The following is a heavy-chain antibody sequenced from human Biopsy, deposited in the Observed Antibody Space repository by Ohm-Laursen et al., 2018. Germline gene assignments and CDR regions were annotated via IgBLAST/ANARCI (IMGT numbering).Heavy chain of an antibody. D-gene: IGHD6-6*01. CDR3: ARGYSRRVSIFEASIYWFDT. CDR1: RYSFSTYD. J-gene: IGHJ5*02. Sequence: ATVKISCKASRYSFSTYDVNWARQARGQGLEWMGWMIPSSGKTGYAQRFQGRVTLTMNTSISTAYMELSGLRSEDTAVYFCARGYSRRVSIFEASIYWFDTWGQGTLVTVSS. CDR2: MIPSSGKT. V-gene: IGHV1-8*01.